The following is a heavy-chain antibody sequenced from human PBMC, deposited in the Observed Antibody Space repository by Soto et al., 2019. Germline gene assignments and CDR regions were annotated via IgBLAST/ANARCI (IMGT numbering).Heavy chain of an antibody. CDR3: ARGPSERDYYYYYYMDV. D-gene: IGHD1-1*01. J-gene: IGHJ6*03. CDR2: MNPNSGNT. V-gene: IGHV1-8*01. Sequence: ASVKVSCKASGYTFTRYDINRVRQATGQGLEWMGWMNPNSGNTGYAQKFQGRDTMTRNTSISTAYMELSSLRSEDTAVYYCARGPSERDYYYYYYMDVWGKGTTVTVSS. CDR1: GYTFTRYD.